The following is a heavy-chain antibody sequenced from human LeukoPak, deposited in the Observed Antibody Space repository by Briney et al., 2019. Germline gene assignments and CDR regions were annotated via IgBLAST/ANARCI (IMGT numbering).Heavy chain of an antibody. CDR2: INHSGST. Sequence: PSETLSLTCAVYGGSFSGYYWSWIRQPPGKGLEWIGEINHSGSTNYNPSLKSRATISVDTSKNQFSLKLSSVTAADTAVYYCARVRASAAHPLDYWGQGTLVTVSS. CDR3: ARVRASAAHPLDY. D-gene: IGHD3-16*02. CDR1: GGSFSGYY. V-gene: IGHV4-34*01. J-gene: IGHJ4*02.